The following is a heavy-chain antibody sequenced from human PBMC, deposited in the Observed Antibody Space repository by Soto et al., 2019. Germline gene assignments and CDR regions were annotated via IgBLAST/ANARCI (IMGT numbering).Heavy chain of an antibody. CDR2: VTGSGGST. J-gene: IGHJ4*02. V-gene: IGHV3-23*04. CDR1: GFTFTNFA. CDR3: ARAREFSGSGFDY. Sequence: EVQLAESGGGLVQPGGSLRLSCAATGFTFTNFAMSWVRQAPGKGLEWVSLVTGSGGSTFHAASVKGRFIMSRDNAKDTMYLQMNSLRAEDTAVYYCARAREFSGSGFDYWGQGTLVTVSS. D-gene: IGHD3-10*01.